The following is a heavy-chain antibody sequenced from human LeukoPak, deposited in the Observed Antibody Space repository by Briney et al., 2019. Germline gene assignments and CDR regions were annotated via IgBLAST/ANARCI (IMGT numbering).Heavy chain of an antibody. D-gene: IGHD3-3*01. Sequence: GGSLRLSCEASGFKFSDYSMSWVRQAPGKGLEWVAGIGGSGGGTHYGDSVKGRFTVSRDNSKNTVFLHMSNLSAEDTAVYFCAKDQEPRFLQTTFDHWGQGTLVTVSS. V-gene: IGHV3-23*01. CDR2: IGGSGGGT. CDR1: GFKFSDYS. J-gene: IGHJ4*02. CDR3: AKDQEPRFLQTTFDH.